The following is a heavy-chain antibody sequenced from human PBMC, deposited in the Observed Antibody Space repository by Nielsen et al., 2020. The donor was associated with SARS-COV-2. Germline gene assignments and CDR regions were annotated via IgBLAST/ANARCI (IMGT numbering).Heavy chain of an antibody. V-gene: IGHV3-30-3*01. CDR1: GFTFSSYA. D-gene: IGHD3-10*01. CDR2: ILYDGSNK. J-gene: IGHJ4*02. Sequence: GESLKISCAASGFTFSSYAMHWVRQAPGKGLGWVAVILYDGSNKYYADSVKGRFTISRDNAKNSLYLQMNSLRAEDTAVYYCASTYYYGSGPFDYWGQGTLVTVSS. CDR3: ASTYYYGSGPFDY.